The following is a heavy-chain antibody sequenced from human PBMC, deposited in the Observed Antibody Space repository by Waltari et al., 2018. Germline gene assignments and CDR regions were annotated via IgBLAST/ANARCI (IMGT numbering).Heavy chain of an antibody. Sequence: QVQLVQSGAEVKKPGSSVKVSCKASGGTFSSYAISWVRQAPGQGLEWIGGIIPIVGTANHAQQCQGRVTITADESTSTAYMELSSLRSEDTAVYYCARGGSTSCYGEACWFDPWGQGTLVTVSS. CDR2: IIPIVGTA. D-gene: IGHD2-2*01. J-gene: IGHJ5*02. CDR1: GGTFSSYA. V-gene: IGHV1-69*01. CDR3: ARGGSTSCYGEACWFDP.